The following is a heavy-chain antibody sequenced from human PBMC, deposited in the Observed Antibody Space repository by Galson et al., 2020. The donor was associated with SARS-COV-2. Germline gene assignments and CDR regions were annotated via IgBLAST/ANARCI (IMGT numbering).Heavy chain of an antibody. Sequence: GGSLRLSCAASGFTFSNAWMSWVRQAPGKGLEWVGRIKSKTDGETTDYAAPVKGRFTISRDDSKNTLYLQMNSLKTEDTAVYYCTTDRYYDYVWGSYRFVDYWGQGTLVTVSS. D-gene: IGHD3-16*02. CDR3: TTDRYYDYVWGSYRFVDY. CDR2: IKSKTDGETT. V-gene: IGHV3-15*01. J-gene: IGHJ4*02. CDR1: GFTFSNAW.